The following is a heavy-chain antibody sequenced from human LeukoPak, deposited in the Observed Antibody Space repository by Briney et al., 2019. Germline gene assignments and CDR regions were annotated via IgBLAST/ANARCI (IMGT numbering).Heavy chain of an antibody. CDR1: GFTFSSYS. CDR2: ISSSSSSYI. CDR3: ARAQLASLAYYYYYMDV. J-gene: IGHJ6*03. D-gene: IGHD6-6*01. V-gene: IGHV3-21*01. Sequence: GGSLRLSCAASGFTFSSYSMNWVRQAPGKGLEWVSSISSSSSSYIYYADSVKGRFTISRDNAKNSLYLQMNSLRAEDTAVYYCARAQLASLAYYYYYMDVWGKGTTVTVSS.